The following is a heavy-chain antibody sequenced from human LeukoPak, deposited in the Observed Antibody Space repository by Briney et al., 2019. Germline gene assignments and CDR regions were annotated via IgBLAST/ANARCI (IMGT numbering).Heavy chain of an antibody. V-gene: IGHV4-39*01. CDR2: IYYSGST. Sequence: PSETLSLTCTASGVSISSSSYYWGWIRQPPGQGLEWIGSIYYSGSTYYNPSLKSRVTISVDTSKNQFSLKLSSVTAADTAVYYCARRRQDAFDIWGQGTMVTVSS. CDR3: ARRRQDAFDI. CDR1: GVSISSSSYY. J-gene: IGHJ3*02.